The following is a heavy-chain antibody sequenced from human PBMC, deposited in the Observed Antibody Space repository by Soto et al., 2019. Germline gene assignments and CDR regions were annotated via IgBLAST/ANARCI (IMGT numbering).Heavy chain of an antibody. CDR1: GYSFAGYW. CDR2: IDPSDSQT. CDR3: ARASGSDGMDV. J-gene: IGHJ6*02. Sequence: PGESLKISCKGSGYSFAGYWITWVRQKPGKGLEWMGRIDPSDSQTYYSPSFRGHVTISATKSITTVFLQWTSLKASDTAMYYCARASGSDGMDVWGQGTTVTVSS. V-gene: IGHV5-10-1*01.